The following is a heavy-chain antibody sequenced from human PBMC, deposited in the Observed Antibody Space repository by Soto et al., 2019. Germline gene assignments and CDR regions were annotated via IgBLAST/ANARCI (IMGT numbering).Heavy chain of an antibody. CDR3: AKDGSSGWYRYYFDY. V-gene: IGHV3-9*01. J-gene: IGHJ4*02. CDR1: GFTFDDYA. D-gene: IGHD6-19*01. Sequence: GGSLRLSCAASGFTFDDYAMHWVRQAPGKGLEWVSGISWNSGSIGYADSVKGRFTISRDNAKNSLYLQMNSLRAEDTALYYCAKDGSSGWYRYYFDYWGQGTLVTVSS. CDR2: ISWNSGSI.